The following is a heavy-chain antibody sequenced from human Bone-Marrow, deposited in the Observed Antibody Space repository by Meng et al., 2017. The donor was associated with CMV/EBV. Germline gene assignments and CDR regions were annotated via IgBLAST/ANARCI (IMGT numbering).Heavy chain of an antibody. V-gene: IGHV3-21*01. Sequence: GESLKISCAASGFTFSDAWMSWVRQTPGKGLEWVSSISSSSSYIYYADSVKGRFTISRDNAKNSLYLQMNSLRAEDTAVYYCARVGPPVAFDIWGQGTMVTVSS. CDR2: ISSSSSYI. D-gene: IGHD3-16*01. J-gene: IGHJ3*02. CDR1: GFTFSDAW. CDR3: ARVGPPVAFDI.